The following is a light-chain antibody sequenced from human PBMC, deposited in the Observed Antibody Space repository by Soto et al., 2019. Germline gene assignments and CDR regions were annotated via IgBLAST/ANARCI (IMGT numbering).Light chain of an antibody. J-gene: IGLJ2*01. V-gene: IGLV1-51*01. CDR3: GTWDSSLSDVV. Sequence: QSVLTQPPSVSAAPGQMVTISCSGSSSNIGNNYVSWYQQLPGTAPKLLIYDNNKRPSGIPDRFSGSKSGTLATLGITGLQTGDEADYYCGTWDSSLSDVVFGGGTKVTVL. CDR2: DNN. CDR1: SSNIGNNY.